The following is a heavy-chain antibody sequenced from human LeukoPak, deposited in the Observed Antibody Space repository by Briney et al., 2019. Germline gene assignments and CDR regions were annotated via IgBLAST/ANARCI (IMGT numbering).Heavy chain of an antibody. CDR3: ARGSRSTYYDSSGQYFQH. J-gene: IGHJ1*01. V-gene: IGHV4-59*01. Sequence: SETLSLTCTVSGGSISSYYWSWIRQPPGKGLEWIRYIYYSGSTNYDPSLKSRVTISVDTSKNQFSLKLSSVTAADTAVYYCARGSRSTYYDSSGQYFQHWGQGTLVTVSS. CDR1: GGSISSYY. D-gene: IGHD3-22*01. CDR2: IYYSGST.